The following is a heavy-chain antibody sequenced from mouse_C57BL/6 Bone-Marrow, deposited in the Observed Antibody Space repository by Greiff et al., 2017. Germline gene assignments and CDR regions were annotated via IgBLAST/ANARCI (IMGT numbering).Heavy chain of an antibody. CDR1: GYTFTSYW. CDR2: IHPNSGST. J-gene: IGHJ3*01. D-gene: IGHD2-3*01. CDR3: ARSDGYQAWFAY. Sequence: QVQLQQPGAELVKPGASVKLSCKASGYTFTSYWMHWVKQRPGQGLEWIGMIHPNSGSTNYNEKFKSKATLTVEKSSSTAYIQLSRLTSEDSAVYYCARSDGYQAWFAYWGQGTLVTVSA. V-gene: IGHV1-64*01.